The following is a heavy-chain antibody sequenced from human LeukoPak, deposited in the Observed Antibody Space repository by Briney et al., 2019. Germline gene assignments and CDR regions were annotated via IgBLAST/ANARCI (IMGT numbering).Heavy chain of an antibody. CDR3: ARLTMVRGVY. J-gene: IGHJ4*02. V-gene: IGHV3-30-3*01. D-gene: IGHD3-10*01. CDR1: GFTFSSYA. CDR2: ISYDGSNK. Sequence: GGSLRLSCAASGFTFSSYAMHWVRQAPGKGLEWVAVISYDGSNKYYADSVKGRFTISRDNSKNTLYLQMNSLRAEDTAVYYCARLTMVRGVYWGQGTLVTVSS.